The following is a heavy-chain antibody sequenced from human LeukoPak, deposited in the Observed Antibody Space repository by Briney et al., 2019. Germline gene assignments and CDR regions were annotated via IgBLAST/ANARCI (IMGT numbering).Heavy chain of an antibody. J-gene: IGHJ4*02. Sequence: SQTLSLTCTVSGGSISSGDSYWSWIRQPPGKGLEWIGYIYYSGSTYSNPSLKSRVTISVDTSKNPCTLKLSSVTAAETALYYCARGVGDWGQGTLVTVSS. CDR1: GGSISSGDSY. D-gene: IGHD3-16*01. CDR2: IYYSGST. V-gene: IGHV4-30-4*01. CDR3: ARGVGD.